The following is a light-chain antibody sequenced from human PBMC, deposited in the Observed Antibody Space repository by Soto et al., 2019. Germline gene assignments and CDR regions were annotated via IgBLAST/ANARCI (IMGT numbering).Light chain of an antibody. CDR3: CSFAASYTLV. Sequence: QSALTQPRSVSGSPGQSVTISCTGTSSDVGRYNHVSWYQHHPGKAPKVTIYDVTERPSGVPDRFSGSKSGNTASLTISGLQAEAEADYYCCSFAASYTLVFGGGTQLTVL. J-gene: IGLJ3*02. CDR2: DVT. CDR1: SSDVGRYNH. V-gene: IGLV2-11*01.